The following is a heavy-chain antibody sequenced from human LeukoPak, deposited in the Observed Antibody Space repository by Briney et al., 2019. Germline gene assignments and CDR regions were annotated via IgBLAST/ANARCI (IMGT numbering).Heavy chain of an antibody. V-gene: IGHV3-23*01. CDR2: ISGSGGST. J-gene: IGHJ4*02. Sequence: GGSLRLSCAASGFTFSSYAMSWVRQAPGKGLEWVSAISGSGGSTYYADSVKGRFTIPRDNSKNTLYLQMNSLRAEDTAVYYCAKDASTVTTFDRGYYFDYWGQGTLVTVSS. D-gene: IGHD4-11*01. CDR1: GFTFSSYA. CDR3: AKDASTVTTFDRGYYFDY.